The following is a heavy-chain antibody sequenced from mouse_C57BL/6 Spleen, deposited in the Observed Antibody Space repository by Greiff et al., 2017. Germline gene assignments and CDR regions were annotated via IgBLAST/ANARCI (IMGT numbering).Heavy chain of an antibody. CDR1: GYAFSSSW. J-gene: IGHJ4*01. D-gene: IGHD2-5*01. V-gene: IGHV1-82*01. CDR3: AIYYSNSYYAMDY. CDR2: IYPGDGDT. Sequence: QVQLQQSGPELVKPGASVKISCKASGYAFSSSWMNWVKQRPGKGLEWIGRIYPGDGDTNYNGKFKGKATLTADKSSSTAYMQLSSLTSEDSAVYFCAIYYSNSYYAMDYWGQGTSVTVSS.